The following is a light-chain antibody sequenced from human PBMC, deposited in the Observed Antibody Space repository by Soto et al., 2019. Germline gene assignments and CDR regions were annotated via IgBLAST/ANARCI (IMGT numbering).Light chain of an antibody. V-gene: IGKV3-20*01. CDR3: QYYGSSPWT. Sequence: EIVLTQSPGTLSLSPGERGTLSCRASQSVSSNYLAWYQQKPGQAPRLLIYSAFSRATSIPDRLSGSGSGTDFTLIIGRLEPEDFAVYYCQYYGSSPWTFGQGTKVEIK. CDR2: SAF. CDR1: QSVSSNY. J-gene: IGKJ1*01.